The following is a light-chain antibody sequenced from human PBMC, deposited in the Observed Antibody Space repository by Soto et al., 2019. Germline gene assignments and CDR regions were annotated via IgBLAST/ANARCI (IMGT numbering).Light chain of an antibody. V-gene: IGLV2-23*03. CDR3: CSYAGSTTFRVL. Sequence: QSALTQPASVSGSPGQSITISCTGTSSDVGNYNLVSWYQQHPGKAPKLMIYEGSKRPSWVSNRFSGSKSGNTASLTISGLQAEDEADYYCCSYAGSTTFRVLFGGGTKLTVL. CDR2: EGS. J-gene: IGLJ2*01. CDR1: SSDVGNYNL.